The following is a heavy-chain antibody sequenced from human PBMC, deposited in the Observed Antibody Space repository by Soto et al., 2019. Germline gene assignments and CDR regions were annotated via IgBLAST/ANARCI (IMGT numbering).Heavy chain of an antibody. J-gene: IGHJ5*02. V-gene: IGHV4-30-4*01. Sequence: PSETLSLTCTVSGGSIISGDYYFICIRQPPWNGLEWIGYIYYSGSTYYNPSLKSRVTISVDTSKNQFSLKLSSVTAADTAVYYCARFRVGYCSSTSCSNWFDPWGQGTLVTVSS. CDR3: ARFRVGYCSSTSCSNWFDP. D-gene: IGHD2-2*01. CDR1: GGSIISGDYY. CDR2: IYYSGST.